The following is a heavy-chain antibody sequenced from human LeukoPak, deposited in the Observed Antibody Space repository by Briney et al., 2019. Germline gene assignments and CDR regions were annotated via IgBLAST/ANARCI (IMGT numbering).Heavy chain of an antibody. Sequence: SETLSLTCTVSGGSISNYYWSWIRQPPGKGLEWIGYIYYSGSRNYNPSLKSRVTISVDTSKNQFSLRLSSVTAADTAVCYCVRGYYDSSGYYYFDYWGQGTLVTVSS. J-gene: IGHJ4*02. CDR3: VRGYYDSSGYYYFDY. CDR1: GGSISNYY. D-gene: IGHD3-22*01. CDR2: IYYSGSR. V-gene: IGHV4-59*01.